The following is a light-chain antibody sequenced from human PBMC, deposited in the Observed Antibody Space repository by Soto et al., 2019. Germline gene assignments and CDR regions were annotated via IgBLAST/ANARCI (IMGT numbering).Light chain of an antibody. CDR1: QSVSSN. Sequence: EIVMTQSPATLSVSPGERATLSCRASQSVSSNLAWYQQKPGQAPRLLIYGASTRATGIPARFSGSGSGTEFTLTISSLQSEDFAVYSFQQYNNWPRTFGQGTQVEIK. CDR2: GAS. J-gene: IGKJ1*01. CDR3: QQYNNWPRT. V-gene: IGKV3-15*01.